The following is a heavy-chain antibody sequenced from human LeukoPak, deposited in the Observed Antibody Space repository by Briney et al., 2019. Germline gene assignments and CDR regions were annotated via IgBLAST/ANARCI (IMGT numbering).Heavy chain of an antibody. J-gene: IGHJ4*02. Sequence: GGSLRLSCAASGFTFSSYAMSWVRQAPGKGLEWVSAISGSGGSTYYADSVKGRFTISRDNSKNTLYLQMNSPRAEDTAVYYCAKDFVRYNIQFDYWGQGALVTVSS. CDR2: ISGSGGST. V-gene: IGHV3-23*01. D-gene: IGHD1-1*01. CDR1: GFTFSSYA. CDR3: AKDFVRYNIQFDY.